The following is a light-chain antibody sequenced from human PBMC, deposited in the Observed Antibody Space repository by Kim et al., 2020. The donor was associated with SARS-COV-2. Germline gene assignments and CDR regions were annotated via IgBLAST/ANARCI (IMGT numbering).Light chain of an antibody. J-gene: IGLJ1*01. CDR2: QDS. CDR3: QAWDSSTAHYV. Sequence: SSELTQPPSLSVSPGQTASITCSGDKLGDKYACWYQQKPGQSPVLVIYQDSKLPSGIPERFSGSNSGNTATLTISGTQAMDEADYYCQAWDSSTAHYVFGTGTKVTVL. CDR1: KLGDKY. V-gene: IGLV3-1*01.